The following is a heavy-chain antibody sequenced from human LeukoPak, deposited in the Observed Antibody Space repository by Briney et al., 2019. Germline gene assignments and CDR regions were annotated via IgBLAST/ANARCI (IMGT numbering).Heavy chain of an antibody. D-gene: IGHD3-10*02. CDR1: GFTFSSYS. CDR2: IRSSSSTI. J-gene: IGHJ5*02. V-gene: IGHV3-48*01. Sequence: GGSLRLSCAASGFTFSSYSMNWVRQAPGKGLEWVSYIRSSSSTIYYADSVKGRFTISRDNAKNSLYLQMNSLRAEDTAVYYCAGNYYVSFDPWGQGTLVTVSS. CDR3: AGNYYVSFDP.